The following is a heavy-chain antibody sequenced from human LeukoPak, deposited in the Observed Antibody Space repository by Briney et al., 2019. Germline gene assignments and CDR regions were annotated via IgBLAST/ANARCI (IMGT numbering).Heavy chain of an antibody. V-gene: IGHV3-23*01. D-gene: IGHD6-19*01. Sequence: SGGSLRLSCAASGFTFSSYAMSWVRQAPGKGLEWVSAISGSGSGTYYADSVKGRFTISRDNAKNSLSLQMNSLRAEDTAVYYCARDPDSSGWYDYWGQGTLVTVSS. J-gene: IGHJ4*02. CDR2: ISGSGSGT. CDR1: GFTFSSYA. CDR3: ARDPDSSGWYDY.